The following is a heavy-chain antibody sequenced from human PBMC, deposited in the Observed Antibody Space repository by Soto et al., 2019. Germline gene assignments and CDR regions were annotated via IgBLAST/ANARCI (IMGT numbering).Heavy chain of an antibody. Sequence: EVQLVESGGGLEHPGQSLRLSCTGSGFSFGDYAIIWFRQSPGKGPEWVGQITSKRYGGASEYAASVKGSFTISRDDSKSIAYLQMNSLIIDDTAVYHCSSLPRNNRGVPVDYWGQGTPVTVSS. CDR2: ITSKRYGGAS. V-gene: IGHV3-49*03. D-gene: IGHD3-10*01. J-gene: IGHJ4*02. CDR1: GFSFGDYA. CDR3: SSLPRNNRGVPVDY.